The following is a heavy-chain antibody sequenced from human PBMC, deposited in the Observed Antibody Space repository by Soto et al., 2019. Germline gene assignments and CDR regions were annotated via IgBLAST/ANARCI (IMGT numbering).Heavy chain of an antibody. Sequence: QVQLVESGGGVVQPGRSLRLSCAASGFTFSSYVFHWIRQDPGKGLAWVAVISADGNTKIYADSVKGRFTISRDYSENMLDLQMNSLTTVDTTVYYCVSAVRDADERWGQGPLVTVSS. CDR2: ISADGNTK. D-gene: IGHD3-10*02. CDR3: VSAVRDADER. V-gene: IGHV3-30-3*01. J-gene: IGHJ4*02. CDR1: GFTFSSYV.